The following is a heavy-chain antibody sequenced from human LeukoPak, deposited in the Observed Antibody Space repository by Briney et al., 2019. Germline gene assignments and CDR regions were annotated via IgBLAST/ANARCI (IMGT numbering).Heavy chain of an antibody. Sequence: SETLSLTCTVSGGSISSGDYYWSWIRQPPGKGLEWIGYIYYSGSTYYNPSLKSRVTISVDTSKNQFSLKLSSVTAADTAVYYCARDFGYCSGGSCVLVWGQGTLVTVSS. D-gene: IGHD2-15*01. J-gene: IGHJ4*02. CDR3: ARDFGYCSGGSCVLV. CDR1: GGSISSGDYY. CDR2: IYYSGST. V-gene: IGHV4-30-4*08.